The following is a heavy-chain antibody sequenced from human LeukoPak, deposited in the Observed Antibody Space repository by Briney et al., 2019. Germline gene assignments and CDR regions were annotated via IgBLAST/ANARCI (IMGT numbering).Heavy chain of an antibody. Sequence: GGSLRLSCAASGFTFSIYGMHWVRQAPGKGLEWVAVIWYDGSNKYYADSVKGRFTISRDNSKNTLYLQMNSLRAEDTAVYYCAREAYYYDSSGYYYWGQGTLVTVSS. J-gene: IGHJ4*02. CDR2: IWYDGSNK. CDR3: AREAYYYDSSGYYY. V-gene: IGHV3-33*08. CDR1: GFTFSIYG. D-gene: IGHD3-22*01.